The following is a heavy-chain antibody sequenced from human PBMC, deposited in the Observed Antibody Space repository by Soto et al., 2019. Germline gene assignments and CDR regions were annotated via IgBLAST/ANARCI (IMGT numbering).Heavy chain of an antibody. J-gene: IGHJ4*02. CDR1: GGTFSSYA. V-gene: IGHV1-69*01. CDR3: ASTEMWGSLGLFAY. CDR2: IIPIVGTA. D-gene: IGHD3-16*01. Sequence: QVQLVQSGAEVKKPGSSVKVSCKASGGTFSSYAISWVRQAPGQGLEWMGGIIPIVGTANYAQKFQGRATITEDESTTTAYVVLSCLRSEDTAVYYCASTEMWGSLGLFAYWGQGTLVTVSS.